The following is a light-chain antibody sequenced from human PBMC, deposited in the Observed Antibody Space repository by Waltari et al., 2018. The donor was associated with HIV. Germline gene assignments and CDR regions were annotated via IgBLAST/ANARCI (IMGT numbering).Light chain of an antibody. J-gene: IGKJ2*03. CDR1: QSVNTN. CDR2: GAS. V-gene: IGKV3-15*01. Sequence: EIVMTQSPATLSLSPGERATLSCRASQSVNTNLAWYQQKPGQAPRLLIYGASTRATGVPARVSGSGSGTEFTLTISSLQSEDFAVYYCQQYKNWPPVSFGQGTKLEIK. CDR3: QQYKNWPPVS.